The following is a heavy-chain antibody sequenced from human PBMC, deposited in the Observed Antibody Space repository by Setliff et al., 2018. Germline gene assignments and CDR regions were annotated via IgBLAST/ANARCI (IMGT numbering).Heavy chain of an antibody. CDR2: INTNTGNP. D-gene: IGHD3-16*02. V-gene: IGHV7-4-1*02. CDR3: ARASRFATIVWKGDYYMDV. Sequence: WASVKVSCKASGYSFSTYAMSWIRQAPGQGLEWMGWINTNTGNPSYAQGFTGRFVFSLDTPVSTAYLQISSLKPEDTAMYYCARASRFATIVWKGDYYMDVWG. CDR1: GYSFSTYA. J-gene: IGHJ6*03.